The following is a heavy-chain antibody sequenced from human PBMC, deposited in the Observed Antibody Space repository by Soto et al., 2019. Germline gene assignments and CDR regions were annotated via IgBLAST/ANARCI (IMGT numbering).Heavy chain of an antibody. CDR3: AKTTTDSTDYYYVNFAFDY. V-gene: IGHV3-23*01. CDR2: ISGSGGST. Sequence: GGSLRLSCAASGFTFISYAMTWVRQAPGKGLEWVSIISGSGGSTYYADSVKGRFTISRDNSKNTLYLQMSSLRAEDTAVYYCAKTTTDSTDYYYVNFAFDYWGQGTLVTVSS. J-gene: IGHJ4*02. D-gene: IGHD3-22*01. CDR1: GFTFISYA.